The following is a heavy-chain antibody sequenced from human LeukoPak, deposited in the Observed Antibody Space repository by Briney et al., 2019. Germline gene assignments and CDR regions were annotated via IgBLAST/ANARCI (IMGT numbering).Heavy chain of an antibody. V-gene: IGHV3-23*01. CDR3: ARVGPGGDYVDY. CDR1: GFTFSSYA. CDR2: ISGSGDNT. J-gene: IGHJ4*02. D-gene: IGHD4-17*01. Sequence: PGGSLRLSCAASGFTFSSYAMSWVRQAPGKGLEWVSGISGSGDNTYYADSVKGRFTISRDNSKNTLYVQMNSLRAEDTAVYYCARVGPGGDYVDYWGQGTLVTVSS.